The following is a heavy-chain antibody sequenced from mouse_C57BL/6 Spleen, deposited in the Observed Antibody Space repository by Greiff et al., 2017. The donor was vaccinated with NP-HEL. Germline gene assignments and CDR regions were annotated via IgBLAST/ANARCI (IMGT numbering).Heavy chain of an antibody. CDR3: TTWDGSSYGEFDY. CDR2: IDPENGDT. CDR1: GFNIKDDY. V-gene: IGHV14-4*01. Sequence: EVQLQQSGAELVRPGASVKLSCTASGFNIKDDYMHWVKQRPEQGLEWIGWIDPENGDTEYASKFQGKATITADTSSNTAYLQLSSLTSEDTAVYYCTTWDGSSYGEFDYWGQGTTLTVSS. D-gene: IGHD1-1*01. J-gene: IGHJ2*01.